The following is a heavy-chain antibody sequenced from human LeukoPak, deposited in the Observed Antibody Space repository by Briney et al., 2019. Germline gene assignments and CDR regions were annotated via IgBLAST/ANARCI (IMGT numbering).Heavy chain of an antibody. Sequence: GGSLRLSCAASGFTFSSYGMHWVRQAPGKGLEWLAVISYDGSDKYYADSVKGRFTISRDNSKNTLYLQMNSLRAEDTAVYYCAKDQYYGSGSYPYYFDYWGQGTLVTVSS. J-gene: IGHJ4*02. V-gene: IGHV3-30*18. D-gene: IGHD3-10*01. CDR3: AKDQYYGSGSYPYYFDY. CDR2: ISYDGSDK. CDR1: GFTFSSYG.